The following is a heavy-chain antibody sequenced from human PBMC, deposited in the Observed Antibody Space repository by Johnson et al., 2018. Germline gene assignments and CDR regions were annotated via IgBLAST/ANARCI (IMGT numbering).Heavy chain of an antibody. J-gene: IGHJ6*03. CDR2: ITHSGRT. V-gene: IGHV4-34*01. CDR3: ARGQSYDSGWNLFDYYYMDV. CDR1: GGSFSGYY. D-gene: IGHD6-19*01. Sequence: QVQLQQWGAGLLKPSETLSLTCAVYGGSFSGYYYTWFRQPPGKGLEWLGEITHSGRTEYIPSPKSRVTISVDTSKNQVSLRLSSVTAADPAVYYCARGQSYDSGWNLFDYYYMDVWGKGTTVTVSS.